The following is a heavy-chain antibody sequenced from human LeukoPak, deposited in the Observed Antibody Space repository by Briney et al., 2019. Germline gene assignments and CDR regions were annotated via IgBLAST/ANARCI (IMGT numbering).Heavy chain of an antibody. CDR2: IYKIGTT. CDR1: GDSVTGYY. J-gene: IGHJ4*02. Sequence: SETLSLTCTVFGDSVTGYYLNWVRQPPGKGLAWIGHIYKIGTTNYNPSLKSRLTISADTSKNQFSLKLRSVTAADTAVYYCVIGVGWQPDYWGQGALVTVSS. V-gene: IGHV4-59*02. CDR3: VIGVGWQPDY. D-gene: IGHD2-15*01.